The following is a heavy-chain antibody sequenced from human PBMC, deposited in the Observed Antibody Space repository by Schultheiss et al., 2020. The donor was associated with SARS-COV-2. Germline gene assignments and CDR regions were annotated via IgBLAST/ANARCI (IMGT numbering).Heavy chain of an antibody. J-gene: IGHJ4*02. CDR1: GFTFSSYA. CDR3: AKDLGRIIDY. CDR2: ISYDGSNK. D-gene: IGHD2-15*01. V-gene: IGHV3-30-3*01. Sequence: GGSLRLSCAASGFTFSSYAMHWVRQAPGKGLEWVAVISYDGSNKYYADSVKGRFTISRDNSKNTLYLQMNSLRAEDTAVYYCAKDLGRIIDYWGQGTLVTVSS.